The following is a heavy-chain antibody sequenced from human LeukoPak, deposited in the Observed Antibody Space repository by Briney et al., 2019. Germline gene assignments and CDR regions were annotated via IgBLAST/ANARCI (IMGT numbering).Heavy chain of an antibody. CDR3: ARDKGEYYDSSGYLDY. CDR2: TYYSGST. D-gene: IGHD3-22*01. J-gene: IGHJ4*02. V-gene: IGHV4-59*01. CDR1: GGSISSYY. Sequence: SETLSLTCTVSGGSISSYYWSWIRQPPGKGLEWIGYTYYSGSTNCNPALKSRVTISVDTSKNQFSLKLSSVTAADTAVYYCARDKGEYYDSSGYLDYWGQGTLVTVSS.